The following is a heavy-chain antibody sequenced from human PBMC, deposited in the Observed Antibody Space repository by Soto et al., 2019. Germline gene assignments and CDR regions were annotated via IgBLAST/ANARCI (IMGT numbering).Heavy chain of an antibody. V-gene: IGHV3-23*01. Sequence: PGGSLRLSCAASGFTFSSYAMSWVRQAPGKGLEWVSAISGSGGSTYYADSVKGRFTISRDNSKNTLYLQMNSLRAEDTAVYYCAKDLGLWFGELSYAFDIWGQGTMVTVSS. CDR3: AKDLGLWFGELSYAFDI. CDR1: GFTFSSYA. D-gene: IGHD3-10*01. CDR2: ISGSGGST. J-gene: IGHJ3*02.